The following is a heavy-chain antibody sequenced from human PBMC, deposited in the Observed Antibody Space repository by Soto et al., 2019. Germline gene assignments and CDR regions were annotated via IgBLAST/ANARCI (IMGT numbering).Heavy chain of an antibody. CDR3: ARTTYGDYPFDYYGMDV. Sequence: SVKVSCKASGGTFSSYAISWVRQAPGQGLEWMGGIIPIFGTANYAQKFQGRVTITADESTSTAYMELSSLRSEDTAVYYCARTTYGDYPFDYYGMDVWGQGTTVTVSS. V-gene: IGHV1-69*13. CDR1: GGTFSSYA. D-gene: IGHD4-17*01. J-gene: IGHJ6*02. CDR2: IIPIFGTA.